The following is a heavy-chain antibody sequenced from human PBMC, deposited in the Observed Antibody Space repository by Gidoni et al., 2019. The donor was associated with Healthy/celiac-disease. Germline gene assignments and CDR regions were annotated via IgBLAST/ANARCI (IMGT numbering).Heavy chain of an antibody. CDR1: GGSFSGYY. CDR3: ARGGNNYDFWSGYYSPPRTRYFDY. J-gene: IGHJ4*02. D-gene: IGHD3-3*01. Sequence: QVQLQQWGAGLLKPSETLSLTCAVYGGSFSGYYWSWIRQPPGKGLEWIGEINHSGSTNYNPSLKSRVTISVDTSKNQFSLKLSSVTAADTAVYYCARGGNNYDFWSGYYSPPRTRYFDYWGQGTLVTVSS. CDR2: INHSGST. V-gene: IGHV4-34*01.